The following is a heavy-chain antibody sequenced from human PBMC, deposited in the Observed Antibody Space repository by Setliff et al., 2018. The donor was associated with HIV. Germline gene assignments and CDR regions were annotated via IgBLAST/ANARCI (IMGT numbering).Heavy chain of an antibody. Sequence: SETLSLTCAVYGVSFSGYYWSWIRQPPGKGLEWIGEINHSGSTNYNPSLKSRVTISVDTSKNQFSLKLSSVTAADTAVYYCARHGGYSYGTSFDYWGQGTLVTVSS. D-gene: IGHD5-18*01. CDR1: GVSFSGYY. J-gene: IGHJ4*02. CDR2: INHSGST. V-gene: IGHV4-34*01. CDR3: ARHGGYSYGTSFDY.